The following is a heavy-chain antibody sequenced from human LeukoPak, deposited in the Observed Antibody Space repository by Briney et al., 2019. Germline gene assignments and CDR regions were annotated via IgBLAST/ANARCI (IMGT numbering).Heavy chain of an antibody. J-gene: IGHJ3*02. CDR1: GFTFSSYG. V-gene: IGHV3-33*01. CDR2: IWYDGSNK. D-gene: IGHD2-15*01. CDR3: AREGDCSGGSCYRDAFDI. Sequence: GRSLRLSCAASGFTFSSYGMHWVRQAPGKGLEWVAVIWYDGSNKCYADSVKGRFTISRDNSKNTLYLQMNSLRAEDTAVYYCAREGDCSGGSCYRDAFDIWGQGTMVTVSS.